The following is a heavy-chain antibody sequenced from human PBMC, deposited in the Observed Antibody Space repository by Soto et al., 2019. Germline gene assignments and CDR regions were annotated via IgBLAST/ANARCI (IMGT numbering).Heavy chain of an antibody. CDR1: GFSFSSYA. J-gene: IGHJ4*02. V-gene: IGHV3-74*01. D-gene: IGHD3-3*01. Sequence: GGSLRLSCAASGFSFSSYAMNWVRQAPGKGLVWVSRINTDGSSTTYADSVKGRFTISRDNAKNTLYLQMNSLRAEDTAVYLCARGRSTTVFEVVSYWGQGTQVTVSS. CDR3: ARGRSTTVFEVVSY. CDR2: INTDGSST.